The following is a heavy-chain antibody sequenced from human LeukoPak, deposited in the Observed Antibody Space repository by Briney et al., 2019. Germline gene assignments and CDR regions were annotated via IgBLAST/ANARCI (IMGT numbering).Heavy chain of an antibody. CDR2: ISSSSYI. D-gene: IGHD3-9*01. CDR3: ARGPPPLDDILTEAAWFDP. V-gene: IGHV3-21*01. Sequence: GGSLRLSCAASGFTFSSYSMNWVRQAPGKGLEWVSSISSSSYIYYADSVKGRFTISRDNAKNSLYLQMNSPRAEDTAVYYCARGPPPLDDILTEAAWFDPWGQGTLVTVSS. J-gene: IGHJ5*02. CDR1: GFTFSSYS.